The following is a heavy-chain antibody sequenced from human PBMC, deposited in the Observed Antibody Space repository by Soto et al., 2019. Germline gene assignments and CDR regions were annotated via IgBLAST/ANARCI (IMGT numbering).Heavy chain of an antibody. CDR2: IYYGGST. J-gene: IGHJ4*01. Sequence: SETLSLTCTVSGGSISSGGYYWSWIRQHPGKGLEWIGYIYYGGSTYYNPSLKSRATISGDTSKNQFSLKLSSVTAADTAVYYCARGGYYYENSGQNAYNYWGQGILVTVSS. D-gene: IGHD3-22*01. V-gene: IGHV4-31*03. CDR1: GGSISSGGYY. CDR3: ARGGYYYENSGQNAYNY.